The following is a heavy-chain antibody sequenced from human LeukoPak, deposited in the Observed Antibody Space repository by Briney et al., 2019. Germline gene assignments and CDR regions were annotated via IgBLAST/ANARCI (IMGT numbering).Heavy chain of an antibody. Sequence: GGSLRLSCAASGFTFSSYSMNWVRQAPGKGLEWVSSISSSSIYIYYADSVKGRFTISRDNAKNSLYLQMNSLRAEDTAVYYCARGETAMVARYYLDSWGQGTLVTVSS. J-gene: IGHJ4*02. CDR1: GFTFSSYS. D-gene: IGHD5-18*01. CDR2: ISSSSIYI. V-gene: IGHV3-21*01. CDR3: ARGETAMVARYYLDS.